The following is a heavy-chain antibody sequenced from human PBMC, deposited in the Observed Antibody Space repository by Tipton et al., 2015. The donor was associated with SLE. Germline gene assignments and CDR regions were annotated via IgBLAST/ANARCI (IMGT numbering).Heavy chain of an antibody. J-gene: IGHJ3*02. CDR3: ARDRQTGYCSSTSCYTRAFDI. Sequence: LRLSCTVSGYSISSGYYWGWIRQPPGKGLEWIGSIYHSGSTYYNPSLKSRVTISVDTSKNQFSLKLSSVTAADTAVYYCARDRQTGYCSSTSCYTRAFDIWGQGTMVTVSS. CDR1: GYSISSGYY. CDR2: IYHSGST. V-gene: IGHV4-38-2*02. D-gene: IGHD2-2*02.